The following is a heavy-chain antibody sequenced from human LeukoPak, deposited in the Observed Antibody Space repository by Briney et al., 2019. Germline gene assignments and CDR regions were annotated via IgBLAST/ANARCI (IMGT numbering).Heavy chain of an antibody. D-gene: IGHD3-10*01. CDR2: IYPDDSNT. CDR1: GYSFSNYW. Sequence: PGESLKISCKGSGYSFSNYWIAWVRQMPGKGLEWMGIIYPDDSNTRYSPSFQGQVTISADKSISIASLQWSSLKASDTAMYYRARTNLWFGELDAFDIWGQGTLVTVSS. V-gene: IGHV5-51*01. J-gene: IGHJ3*02. CDR3: ARTNLWFGELDAFDI.